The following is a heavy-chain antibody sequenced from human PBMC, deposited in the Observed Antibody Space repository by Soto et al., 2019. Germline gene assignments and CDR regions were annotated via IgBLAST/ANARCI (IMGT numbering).Heavy chain of an antibody. CDR3: ASNHFTIFGVVIAPLDYYGMDV. J-gene: IGHJ6*02. CDR1: GGNYNSDS. V-gene: IGHV1-69*06. D-gene: IGHD3-3*01. CDR2: IVPIFGTA. Sequence: VFCKASGGNYNSDSISWARQAPGQGLEWMGGIVPIFGTANYEQKFQGRVTITAYKSTSTAYMEMSSLRSEDTAVYYCASNHFTIFGVVIAPLDYYGMDVWGQGTTVTVSS.